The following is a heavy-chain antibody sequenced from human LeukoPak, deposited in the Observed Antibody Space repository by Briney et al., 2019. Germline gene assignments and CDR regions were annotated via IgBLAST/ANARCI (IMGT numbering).Heavy chain of an antibody. CDR2: INHSGST. J-gene: IGHJ4*02. CDR1: GGSFSVFY. V-gene: IGHV4-34*01. CDR3: ARGPSGTPSV. D-gene: IGHD1-26*01. Sequence: SETLSLTCAVYGGSFSVFYSSWLRQPPGKGLEWIGEINHSGSTNYNPSLKSRVTISVDTSKNQFSLRLSSVTAADTALYYCARGPSGTPSVWGQGTLVTVSS.